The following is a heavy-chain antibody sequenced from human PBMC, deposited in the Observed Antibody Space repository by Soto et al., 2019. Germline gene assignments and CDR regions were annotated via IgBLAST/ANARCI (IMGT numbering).Heavy chain of an antibody. V-gene: IGHV4-61*01. CDR2: IYYSGST. J-gene: IGHJ5*02. CDR1: GGSVSSGSYY. CDR3: ARSSYTTGGNWFDP. Sequence: SETLSLTCTVSGGSVSSGSYYWSWIRQPPGKGLEWIGYIYYSGSTNHNPSLKSRVTISVDTSKNQFSLKLSSVTAADTAVYYCARSSYTTGGNWFDPWGQGTLVTVSS. D-gene: IGHD4-17*01.